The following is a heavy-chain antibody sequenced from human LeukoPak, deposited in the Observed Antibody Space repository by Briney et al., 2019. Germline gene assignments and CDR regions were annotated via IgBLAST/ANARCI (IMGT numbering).Heavy chain of an antibody. D-gene: IGHD5-12*01. CDR3: AREGGYSGYGMRWFDP. CDR1: GYTFTGYY. V-gene: IGHV1-2*02. Sequence: ASVKVSCKASGYTFTGYYMHWVRQAPGQGLEWMGWINPNSGGTNYAQKFQGRVTMTRDTSISTAYMELSRLRSDDTAVYYCAREGGYSGYGMRWFDPWGQGTLVTVSS. J-gene: IGHJ5*02. CDR2: INPNSGGT.